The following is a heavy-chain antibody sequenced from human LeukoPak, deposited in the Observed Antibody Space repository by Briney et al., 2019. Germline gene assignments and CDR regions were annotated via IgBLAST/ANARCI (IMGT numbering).Heavy chain of an antibody. V-gene: IGHV5-51*01. CDR1: GYSFTTYW. CDR2: IYPGESDI. J-gene: IGHJ4*02. D-gene: IGHD5-12*01. CDR3: ARHGGTYAYDY. Sequence: GESLKISCKGSGYSFTTYWIAWVRRMPGKGVEWMGLIYPGESDIRYSPSFQGQVNISGENSITTAYLQWSSLKASDTAMYYCARHGGTYAYDYWGQGILVTVSS.